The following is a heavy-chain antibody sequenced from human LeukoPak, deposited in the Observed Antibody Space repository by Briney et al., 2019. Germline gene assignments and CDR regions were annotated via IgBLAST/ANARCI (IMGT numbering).Heavy chain of an antibody. CDR1: GFTFSDYY. D-gene: IGHD3-10*01. Sequence: GGSLRLSCAAFGFTFSDYYMSWIRQSPGKGLEWVSYISSSGSTIYYADSVKGRFTISRDNAKNSLYLQMNSLRAEDTAVYYCARGLRFGELFPGYWGQGTLVTVSS. J-gene: IGHJ4*02. V-gene: IGHV3-11*01. CDR3: ARGLRFGELFPGY. CDR2: ISSSGSTI.